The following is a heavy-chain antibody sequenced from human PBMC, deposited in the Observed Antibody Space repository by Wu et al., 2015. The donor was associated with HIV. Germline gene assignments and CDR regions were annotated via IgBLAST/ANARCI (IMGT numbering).Heavy chain of an antibody. D-gene: IGHD5-18*01. V-gene: IGHV1-46*01. CDR1: GYTFTSYY. CDR2: INPSGGST. J-gene: IGHJ4*02. CDR3: ARGDGRGYSYGPPDY. Sequence: QVQLVQSGPEVKKPGASVKVSCKASGYTFTSYYMHWVRQAPGQGLEWMGIINPSGGSTSYAQKFQGRVTMTRDTSTSTVYMELSSLRSEDTAVYYCARGDGRGYSYGPPDYWGQGTLVTVSS.